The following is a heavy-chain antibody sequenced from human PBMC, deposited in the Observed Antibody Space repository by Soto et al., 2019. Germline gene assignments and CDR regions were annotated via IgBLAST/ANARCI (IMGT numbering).Heavy chain of an antibody. CDR2: ISAYNGNT. D-gene: IGHD3-16*01. Sequence: QGQLVQSGAEGKKPGASVKVSCKAPDYICTCCGISWVRLAPGQAPDWMGWISAYNGNTNYAQKLQSRLTMTTDTSTSTAYMEQRSLRSDDTAAYYCTPNYGAFGLRNWFDPWGQGTLVTVSS. V-gene: IGHV1-18*01. CDR3: TPNYGAFGLRNWFDP. CDR1: DYICTCCG. J-gene: IGHJ5*02.